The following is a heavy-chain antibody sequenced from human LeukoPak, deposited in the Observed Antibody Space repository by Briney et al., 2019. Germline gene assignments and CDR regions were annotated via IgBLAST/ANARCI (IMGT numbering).Heavy chain of an antibody. Sequence: SETLSLTCTVSGGSISSYYWNWIRQPAGKGLEWIGRLYTSGSTNYNPSLKSRVTMSVDTSKNQFSLKLTSVTAADTAVYYCARVGSSGVRYWGQGTLVTVSS. CDR1: GGSISSYY. CDR3: ARVGSSGVRY. CDR2: LYTSGST. J-gene: IGHJ4*02. D-gene: IGHD6-19*01. V-gene: IGHV4-4*07.